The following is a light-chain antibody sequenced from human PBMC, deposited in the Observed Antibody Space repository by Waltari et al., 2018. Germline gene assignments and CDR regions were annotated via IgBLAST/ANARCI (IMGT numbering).Light chain of an antibody. CDR2: QDN. CDR3: QAWDSCSTVV. V-gene: IGLV3-1*01. Sequence: SYELTQPPSVSVSPGQTASITCSGDNLGNRYVSWYKQAPGQSPILVIYQDNKRPSGIPDGFSGSNSGNTATLTISVTQAVDEADYSCQAWDSCSTVVFGGGTKLTVL. J-gene: IGLJ2*01. CDR1: NLGNRY.